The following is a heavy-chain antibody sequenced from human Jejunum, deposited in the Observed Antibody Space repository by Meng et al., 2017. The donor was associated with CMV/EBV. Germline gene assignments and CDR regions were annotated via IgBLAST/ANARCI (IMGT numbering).Heavy chain of an antibody. V-gene: IGHV6-1*01. CDR3: ARGWALDY. Sequence: TCAISGDSVSSDNAAWNWIRQSPSRGLEWLGRTYHRSQWYTDYAISVQSRITINADTSKNQFSLHLNSVSPEDTAVYYCARGWALDYWGQGTLVTVS. CDR1: GDSVSSDNAA. J-gene: IGHJ4*02. D-gene: IGHD3-10*01. CDR2: TYHRSQWYT.